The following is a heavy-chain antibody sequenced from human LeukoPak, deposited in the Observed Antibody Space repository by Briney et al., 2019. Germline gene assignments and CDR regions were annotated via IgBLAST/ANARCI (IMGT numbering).Heavy chain of an antibody. Sequence: PSETLSLTCAVYGGSFSGYYWSWSRQPPGKGLEWIGEINHSGSTNYNPSLKSRVTVSVDTSKNQFSLKLSSVTAADTAVYYCARGGIAVAGPHFDYWGQGTLVTVSS. J-gene: IGHJ4*02. V-gene: IGHV4-34*01. CDR2: INHSGST. D-gene: IGHD6-19*01. CDR1: GGSFSGYY. CDR3: ARGGIAVAGPHFDY.